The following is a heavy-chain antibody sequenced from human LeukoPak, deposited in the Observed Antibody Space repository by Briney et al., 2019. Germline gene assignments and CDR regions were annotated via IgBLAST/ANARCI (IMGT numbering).Heavy chain of an antibody. J-gene: IGHJ4*02. CDR3: ANARGG. D-gene: IGHD3-10*01. CDR2: INSDGSST. V-gene: IGHV3-74*01. Sequence: GGSLRLSRAASGFTFSSYWMHWVRQAPGKGLVWVSRINSDGSSTYYADSVKGRFTISRDNSKNTLYLQMNSLRADDTAIYYCANARGGWGQGTLVTVSS. CDR1: GFTFSSYW.